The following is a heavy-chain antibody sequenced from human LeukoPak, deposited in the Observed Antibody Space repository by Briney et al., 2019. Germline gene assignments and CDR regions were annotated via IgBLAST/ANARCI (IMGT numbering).Heavy chain of an antibody. CDR1: GYTFTGYY. J-gene: IGHJ6*03. CDR3: ARGYSYGGNYYYYMDV. V-gene: IGHV1-2*02. D-gene: IGHD5-18*01. Sequence: ASVKVSCKASGYTFTGYYMHWVRQAPGQGLEWMGWINPNSGGTNYAQKFQGRVAMTRDTSISTAYMELSRLRSDDTAVYYCARGYSYGGNYYYYMDVWGKGTTVTVSS. CDR2: INPNSGGT.